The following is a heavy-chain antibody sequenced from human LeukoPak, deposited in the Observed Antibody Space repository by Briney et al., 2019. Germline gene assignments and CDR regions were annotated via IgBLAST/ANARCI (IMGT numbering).Heavy chain of an antibody. Sequence: ASVEVSCKASGYTFTGYYMHWVRKAPGQGLEWMGWINPNSGGTNYAQKFQGRVTMTRDTSISTAYMELSRLRSDDTAVYYCASSSGWYHDAFDYWGQGTLVTVSS. CDR1: GYTFTGYY. J-gene: IGHJ4*02. CDR2: INPNSGGT. V-gene: IGHV1-2*02. CDR3: ASSSGWYHDAFDY. D-gene: IGHD6-19*01.